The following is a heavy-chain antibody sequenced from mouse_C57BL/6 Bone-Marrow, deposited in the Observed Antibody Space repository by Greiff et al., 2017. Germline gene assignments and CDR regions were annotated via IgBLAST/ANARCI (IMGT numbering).Heavy chain of an antibody. J-gene: IGHJ1*03. D-gene: IGHD2-4*01. Sequence: QVQLQQSGAELVRPGTSVKMSCKASGYTFTNYWIGWAKQRPGHGLEWIGDIYPGGGYTNYNEKFKGKATLTADKSSSTAYMQFSSLTSEDSAIYYCARGLRRGYWYFDVWGTGTTVTVSS. CDR3: ARGLRRGYWYFDV. CDR1: GYTFTNYW. V-gene: IGHV1-63*01. CDR2: IYPGGGYT.